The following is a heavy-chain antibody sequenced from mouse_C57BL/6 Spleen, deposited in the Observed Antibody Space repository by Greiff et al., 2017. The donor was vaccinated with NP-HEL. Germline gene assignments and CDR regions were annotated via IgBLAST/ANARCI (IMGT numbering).Heavy chain of an antibody. CDR2: IDPETGGT. CDR3: TRRDTTEGY. Sequence: VKLQQSGAELVRPGASVTLSCKASGYTFTDYEMHWVKQTPVHGLEWIGAIDPETGGTAYNQKFKGKAILTADKSSSTAYMELRSLTSEDSAVYYCTRRDTTEGYWGQGTTLTVSS. V-gene: IGHV1-15*01. J-gene: IGHJ2*01. D-gene: IGHD1-1*01. CDR1: GYTFTDYE.